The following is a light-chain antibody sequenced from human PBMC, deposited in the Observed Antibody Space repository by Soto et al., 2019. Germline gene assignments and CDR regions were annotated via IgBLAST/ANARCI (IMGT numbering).Light chain of an antibody. CDR1: QSVSSY. J-gene: IGKJ1*01. CDR2: DAS. Sequence: EIVLTQSPATLSLSPGERATISCRASQSVSSYLAWYQQKPGQAPRLLIYDASNRATGIPARFSGSGSGTDFSLTISSLEPEDFAVYYCQQRSNWPKTFGQGTKGDIK. CDR3: QQRSNWPKT. V-gene: IGKV3-11*01.